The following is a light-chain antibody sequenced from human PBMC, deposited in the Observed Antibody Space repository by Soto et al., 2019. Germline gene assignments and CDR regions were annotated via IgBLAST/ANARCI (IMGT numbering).Light chain of an antibody. CDR1: QSARIS. Sequence: EIGMTQSASTLSVSAGERATLSWGASQSARISLGWYQQKTGQAPRLLIYDVSTRATGVPARFSGSGSGTEFNLTISSPQSEDFAVYYCQQYNNWPPTFGQGTRLEIK. J-gene: IGKJ5*01. CDR3: QQYNNWPPT. V-gene: IGKV3-15*01. CDR2: DVS.